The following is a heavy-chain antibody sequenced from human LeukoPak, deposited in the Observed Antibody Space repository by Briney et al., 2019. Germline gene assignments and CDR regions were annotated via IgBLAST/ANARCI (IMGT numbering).Heavy chain of an antibody. V-gene: IGHV1-69*01. CDR3: ARGYGSGSYSIDY. Sequence: SYAISWXRQAPXQGREWXXGFIPIFGTANYAQKFQGRVTITADESTSTAYMELSGLRSEDTAVYYCARGYGSGSYSIDYWGQGTLVTVSS. CDR1: SYA. J-gene: IGHJ4*02. CDR2: FIPIFGTA. D-gene: IGHD3-10*01.